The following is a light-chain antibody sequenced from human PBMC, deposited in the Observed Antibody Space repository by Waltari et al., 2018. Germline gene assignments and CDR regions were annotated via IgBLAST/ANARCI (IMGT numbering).Light chain of an antibody. CDR1: SRDVDGFKF. CDR2: DVA. Sequence: QSALTQPASMSGSPGQSIPISCTGTSRDVDGFKFVSWYQQYPGKAPKLIIYDVANRPSGVSHRFSGSRSGNTASLTISGLQAEDEADYYCSSYTSVNTRFGGGTKLTVL. V-gene: IGLV2-14*03. CDR3: SSYTSVNTR. J-gene: IGLJ2*01.